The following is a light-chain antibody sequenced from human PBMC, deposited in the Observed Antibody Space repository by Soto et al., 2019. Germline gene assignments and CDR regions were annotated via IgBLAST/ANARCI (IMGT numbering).Light chain of an antibody. CDR1: QSLLNSNGYNY. Sequence: EIVMTQSPLSLPVTPGEPASISCRSSQSLLNSNGYNYLDWYLQKPGQSPQLLISLASNRASGVPDRFSGSGSGTDFTLKISRVEAEDVGVYYCMQGTHWPITFGQGTRLEIK. CDR2: LAS. V-gene: IGKV2-28*01. CDR3: MQGTHWPIT. J-gene: IGKJ5*01.